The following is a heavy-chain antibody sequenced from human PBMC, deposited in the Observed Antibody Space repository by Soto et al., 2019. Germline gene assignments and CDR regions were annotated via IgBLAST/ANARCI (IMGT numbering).Heavy chain of an antibody. Sequence: SETLSLTCAVYGGPFSGYYWSWIRQPPGKGLEWIGEINHSGSTNYNPSLKSRVTISVDTSKNQFSLKLSSVTAADTAVYYCARGYDFWSGYSRSWFDPWGQGTLVTVS. D-gene: IGHD3-3*01. J-gene: IGHJ5*02. CDR3: ARGYDFWSGYSRSWFDP. CDR1: GGPFSGYY. CDR2: INHSGST. V-gene: IGHV4-34*01.